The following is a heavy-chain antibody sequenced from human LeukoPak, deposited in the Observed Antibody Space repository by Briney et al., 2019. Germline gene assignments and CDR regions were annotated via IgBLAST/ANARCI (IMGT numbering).Heavy chain of an antibody. CDR2: ISSSSRTI. CDR3: ARSSRELVGYAPWELMPPFDY. D-gene: IGHD2-8*01. CDR1: GFTFISYG. V-gene: IGHV3-48*01. J-gene: IGHJ4*02. Sequence: HPGGSLRLSCAASGFTFISYGMSWVRQAPGKGLEWVSYISSSSRTIYYADSVKGRFTISRDNAKNSLYLQMNSLRAEDTAVYYCARSSRELVGYAPWELMPPFDYWGQGTLVTVSS.